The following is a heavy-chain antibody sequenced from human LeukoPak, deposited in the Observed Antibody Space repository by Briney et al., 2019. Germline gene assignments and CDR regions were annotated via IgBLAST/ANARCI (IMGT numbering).Heavy chain of an antibody. D-gene: IGHD6-13*01. CDR3: ARDSTAAGIDY. CDR2: IPSGGST. J-gene: IGHJ4*02. Sequence: GGSLRLSCAASGFTVSSNYMSWVRRAPGKGLEWVSVIPSGGSTYYADSMKGRFTISRDNSKNTLYLQVNSLRAEDTAVYYCARDSTAAGIDYWGQGTLVAVSS. CDR1: GFTVSSNY. V-gene: IGHV3-53*01.